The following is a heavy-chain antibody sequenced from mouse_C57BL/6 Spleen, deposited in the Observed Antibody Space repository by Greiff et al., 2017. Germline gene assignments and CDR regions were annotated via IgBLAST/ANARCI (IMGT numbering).Heavy chain of an antibody. D-gene: IGHD2-4*01. CDR1: GYTFTSYW. CDR3: ARSTMITTEDY. J-gene: IGHJ2*01. V-gene: IGHV1-64*01. Sequence: VQLKESGAELVKPGASVKLSCKASGYTFTSYWMHWVKQRPGQGLEWIGMIHPNSGSTNYNEKFKSKATLTVDKSSSTAYMQLSSLTSEDSAVYYCARSTMITTEDYWGQGTTLTVSS. CDR2: IHPNSGST.